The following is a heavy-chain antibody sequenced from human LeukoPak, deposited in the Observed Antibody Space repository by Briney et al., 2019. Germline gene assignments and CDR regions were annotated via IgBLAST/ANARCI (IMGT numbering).Heavy chain of an antibody. D-gene: IGHD3-22*01. CDR1: GFTFSSYA. CDR2: ISYDGSNK. V-gene: IGHV3-30-3*01. J-gene: IGHJ4*02. Sequence: PGGSLRLSCAASGFTFSSYAMHWVRQAPGKGLEWVAVISYDGSNKYYADPVKGRFTISRDNSKNTLYLQMNSLRAEGTAVYYCARDRPNYYDSSGYFDYWGQGTLVTVSS. CDR3: ARDRPNYYDSSGYFDY.